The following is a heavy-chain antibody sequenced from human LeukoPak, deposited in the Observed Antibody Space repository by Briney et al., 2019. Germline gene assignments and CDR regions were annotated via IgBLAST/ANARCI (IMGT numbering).Heavy chain of an antibody. V-gene: IGHV1-69*13. CDR2: TIPLFNTA. CDR3: AREDQLVIQRASDI. D-gene: IGHD3-10*01. CDR1: GGTLRNFG. J-gene: IGHJ3*02. Sequence: SVKVSCKASGGTLRNFGISWVRQAPGQGLEWMGGTIPLFNTANYAHKFQGRINIIADEATSTAYMELTGLRSEDTAVYYCAREDQLVIQRASDIWGQGTVVTVSS.